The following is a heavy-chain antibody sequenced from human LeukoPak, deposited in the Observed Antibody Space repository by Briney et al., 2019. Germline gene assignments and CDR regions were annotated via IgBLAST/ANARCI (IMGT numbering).Heavy chain of an antibody. J-gene: IGHJ4*02. CDR1: GYSFTSYW. D-gene: IGHD3-3*01. CDR3: ARQGMINYDFWSGYYDY. CDR2: IYPGDSDT. Sequence: GESLKISFKGSGYSFTSYWIGWVRQMPGKGLEWMGIIYPGDSDTRYSPSFQGQVTISADKSISTAYLQWSSLKASDTAMYYCARQGMINYDFWSGYYDYWGQGTLVTVSS. V-gene: IGHV5-51*01.